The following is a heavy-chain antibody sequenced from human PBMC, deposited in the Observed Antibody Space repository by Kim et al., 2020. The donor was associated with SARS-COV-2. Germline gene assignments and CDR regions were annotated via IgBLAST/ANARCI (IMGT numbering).Heavy chain of an antibody. J-gene: IGHJ4*02. Sequence: YRESVKGRFTMSKDNTKDTVYLQMNSLGVDDTAVYYCVSDPNWATGHWGQGTLVTVSS. V-gene: IGHV3-33*01. CDR3: VSDPNWATGH. D-gene: IGHD7-27*01.